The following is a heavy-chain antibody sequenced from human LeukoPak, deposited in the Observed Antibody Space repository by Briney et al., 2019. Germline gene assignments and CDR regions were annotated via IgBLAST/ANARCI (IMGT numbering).Heavy chain of an antibody. J-gene: IGHJ3*02. D-gene: IGHD5-18*01. V-gene: IGHV4-59*08. CDR1: GGSINTYY. CDR3: ARQPANTAAFDI. Sequence: PSETLSLTCTVSGGSINTYYWSWIRQPPGKGLEWIAYVRDNGENNYNPSLKSRVAISVDTANNQISLRLDFVTAADTAIYYCARQPANTAAFDIWGLGTMVAVSS. CDR2: VRDNGEN.